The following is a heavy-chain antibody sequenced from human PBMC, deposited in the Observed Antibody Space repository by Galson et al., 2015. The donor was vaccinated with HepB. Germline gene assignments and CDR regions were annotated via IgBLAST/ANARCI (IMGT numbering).Heavy chain of an antibody. Sequence: SVKVSCKASGGTFYTYGISWVRQAPGQGLEWMGGIIPIFGTTKYAQKFRGRVTLTADRSTNIAYMELNSLKSEDTAVYYCARGVEYYYESSDNYYAMDIWGQGTTVTVSS. CDR1: GGTFYTYG. D-gene: IGHD3-22*01. CDR2: IIPIFGTT. CDR3: ARGVEYYYESSDNYYAMDI. J-gene: IGHJ6*02. V-gene: IGHV1-69*06.